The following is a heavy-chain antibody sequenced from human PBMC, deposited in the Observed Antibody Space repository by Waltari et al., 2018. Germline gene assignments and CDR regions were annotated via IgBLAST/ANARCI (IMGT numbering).Heavy chain of an antibody. J-gene: IGHJ4*02. CDR2: ITGNDNT. V-gene: IGHV1-3*01. CDR1: GYTVFAYP. D-gene: IGHD3-10*01. Sequence: QVQLVQSGAEMKKPGASVTLSCKASGYTVFAYPIHWVRQAPGQRLERMGWITGNDNTKYSQRFQGRVTITRDRSASTTYMDLSTLRSEDTAVYYCASGRERSYGSANYYQLDYWGQGTLVTVSS. CDR3: ASGRERSYGSANYYQLDY.